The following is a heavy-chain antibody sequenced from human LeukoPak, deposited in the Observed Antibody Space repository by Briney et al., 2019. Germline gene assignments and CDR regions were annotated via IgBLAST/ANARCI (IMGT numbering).Heavy chain of an antibody. CDR3: ARNYNDVLTGFFNCFDP. Sequence: PSETLSLTCTVSGGSIRSSYYYWGWIRQPPGKGLEWIGSIYDSGSTYYNPSLESRVTISVDKSSNQFSLKLSSVTAADTAVYYCARNYNDVLTGFFNCFDPWGQGTLVTVSS. D-gene: IGHD3-9*01. V-gene: IGHV4-39*07. CDR1: GGSIRSSYYY. J-gene: IGHJ5*02. CDR2: IYDSGST.